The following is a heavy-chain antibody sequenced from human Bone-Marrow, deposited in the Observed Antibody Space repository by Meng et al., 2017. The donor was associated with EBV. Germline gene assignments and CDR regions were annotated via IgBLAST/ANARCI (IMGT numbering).Heavy chain of an antibody. CDR3: ARRPWGLHDYFDH. D-gene: IGHD1-26*01. J-gene: IGHJ4*02. CDR1: GGSNSSSNYY. V-gene: IGHV4-39*07. Sequence: QSPLQESGPGMVKPSESLSLTCNVSGGSNSSSNYYWGWIRQPPGKGLEWIGDFYYTGTTYFNPSLKRRLSMSIDTSKNQFSLRLTSVTAADTAVYYCARRPWGLHDYFDHWGQGALVTVSS. CDR2: FYYTGTT.